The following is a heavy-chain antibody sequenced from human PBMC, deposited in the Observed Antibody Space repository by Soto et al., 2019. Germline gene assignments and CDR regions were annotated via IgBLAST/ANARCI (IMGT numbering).Heavy chain of an antibody. D-gene: IGHD2-15*01. CDR3: ARDRGVARPVAGITHSYYQMDV. Sequence: QDQLLQSGAEVKKPGASVTVSCKASGYSFTNYGITWVRQAPGQGLEWMGWNSAFNGNTHYAQKLQGRVTMTTDASTSSVCVQWGSLGSGGTAVYYWARDRGVARPVAGITHSYYQMDVWGKGTKVTVSS. CDR2: NSAFNGNT. CDR1: GYSFTNYG. V-gene: IGHV1-18*01. J-gene: IGHJ6*03.